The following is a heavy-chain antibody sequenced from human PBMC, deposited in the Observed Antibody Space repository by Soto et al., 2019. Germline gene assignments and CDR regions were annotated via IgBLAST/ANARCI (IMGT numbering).Heavy chain of an antibody. J-gene: IGHJ6*02. V-gene: IGHV1-2*04. Sequence: ASVKVSCKASGYTFTGYYMHWVRQAPGQGLEWMGWINPNSGGTNYAQKFQGWVTMTRDTSISTAYMELSRLRSDDTAVYYCARDQNRVTAARYYYCYGMDVWGQGTTVTVSS. CDR1: GYTFTGYY. CDR3: ARDQNRVTAARYYYCYGMDV. CDR2: INPNSGGT. D-gene: IGHD4-4*01.